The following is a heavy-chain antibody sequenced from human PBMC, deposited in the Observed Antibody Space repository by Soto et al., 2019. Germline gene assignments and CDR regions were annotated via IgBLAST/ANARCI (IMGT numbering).Heavy chain of an antibody. CDR1: GGSISSYF. D-gene: IGHD1-26*01. CDR3: ARRYGGNFDY. J-gene: IGHJ4*02. Sequence: SETLSLTCTVSGGSISSYFWSWIRQPPGKGLEWIGYIYYTGSTNYNPSLKSRVTISVDTSKNQFSLKLSSVTAADTAVYYCARRYGGNFDYWGQGTLVTVSS. V-gene: IGHV4-59*01. CDR2: IYYTGST.